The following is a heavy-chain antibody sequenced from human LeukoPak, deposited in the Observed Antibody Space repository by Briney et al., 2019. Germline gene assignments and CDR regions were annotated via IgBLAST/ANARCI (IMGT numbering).Heavy chain of an antibody. Sequence: SETLSLTCTVSGGSISSYYWSWIRQPPGKGLEWIGYIYYSGSTYYNPSLKSRVTISVDTSKNQFSLKLSSVTAADTAVYYCASEPRPHGAAAPYYFDYWGQGTLVTVSS. CDR1: GGSISSYY. J-gene: IGHJ4*02. D-gene: IGHD2-2*01. CDR2: IYYSGST. V-gene: IGHV4-59*06. CDR3: ASEPRPHGAAAPYYFDY.